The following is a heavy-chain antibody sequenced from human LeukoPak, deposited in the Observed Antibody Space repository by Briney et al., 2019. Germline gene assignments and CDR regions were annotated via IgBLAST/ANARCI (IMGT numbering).Heavy chain of an antibody. Sequence: GASVKVSCKASGYIFTDFAMNWLRQAPGQGLEWMGWINTNAGNPTYAQGFTGRFVISLDTSVSTAYLQIRSLKAEDTAVYYCARGSGRPDYWGQGTLVTVSS. CDR2: INTNAGNP. J-gene: IGHJ4*02. CDR3: ARGSGRPDY. D-gene: IGHD1-26*01. CDR1: GYIFTDFA. V-gene: IGHV7-4-1*02.